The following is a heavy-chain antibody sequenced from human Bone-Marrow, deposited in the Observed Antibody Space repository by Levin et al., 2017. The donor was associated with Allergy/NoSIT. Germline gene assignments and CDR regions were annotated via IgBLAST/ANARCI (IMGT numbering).Heavy chain of an antibody. J-gene: IGHJ6*04. V-gene: IGHV3-21*01. D-gene: IGHD3-3*01. CDR1: GFTFSTYS. CDR3: ARETGRTTMFGEVDV. CDR2: IGISSSYI. Sequence: GESLKISCAASGFTFSTYSMNWVRQAPGKGLEWVSSIGISSSYIHYADSLKGRFTVSRDNAKNSLYLQMNSLRVEDTAVYYCARETGRTTMFGEVDVWGKGTTVTVSS.